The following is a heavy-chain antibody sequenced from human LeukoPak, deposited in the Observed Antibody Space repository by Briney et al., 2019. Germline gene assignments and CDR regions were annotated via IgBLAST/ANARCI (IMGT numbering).Heavy chain of an antibody. CDR2: IYYSGST. CDR3: ARDLTYYDFWSGYYTGMGLYDY. Sequence: PSGTLSLTCTVSGGSISSGDYYWSWIRQPPGKGLEWIGYIYYSGSTYYNPSLKSRVTISVDTSKNQFSLKLSSVTAADTAVYYCARDLTYYDFWSGYYTGMGLYDYWGQGTLVTVSS. J-gene: IGHJ4*02. D-gene: IGHD3-3*01. CDR1: GGSISSGDYY. V-gene: IGHV4-30-4*08.